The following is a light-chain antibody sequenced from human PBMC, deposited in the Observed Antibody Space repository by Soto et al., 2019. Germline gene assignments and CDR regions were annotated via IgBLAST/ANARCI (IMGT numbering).Light chain of an antibody. J-gene: IGLJ7*01. V-gene: IGLV2-14*03. CDR3: CSLTTSHTYV. Sequence: QSALTQPASVSGSPGQSSTISCTGTSSDIGHYDYVSWYQQHPGKAPKLMIYHVTYRPSGVSNRYSGSKSGNSASLTISGLQADDDADYYCCSLTTSHTYVFGSGTQLTVL. CDR1: SSDIGHYDY. CDR2: HVT.